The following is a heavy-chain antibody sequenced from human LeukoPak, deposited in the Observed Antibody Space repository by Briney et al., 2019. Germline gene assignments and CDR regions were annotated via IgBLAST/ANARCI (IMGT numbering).Heavy chain of an antibody. CDR2: ISWNSGSI. V-gene: IGHV3-9*01. J-gene: IGHJ4*02. Sequence: GGSLRLSCAASGFTFDDYGMHWVRQAPGKGLEWVSGISWNSGSIGYADSVKGRFTISRDNAKNSLYLQMNSLRVEDTALYYCAKDVAYSSGWTDYWGQGTLVTVSS. CDR1: GFTFDDYG. D-gene: IGHD6-19*01. CDR3: AKDVAYSSGWTDY.